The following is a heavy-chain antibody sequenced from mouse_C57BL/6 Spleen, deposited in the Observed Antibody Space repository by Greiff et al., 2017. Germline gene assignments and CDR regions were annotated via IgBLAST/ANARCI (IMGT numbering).Heavy chain of an antibody. CDR1: GFNIKDDY. CDR3: TTGDLPYYYGSSPYAMDY. D-gene: IGHD1-1*01. V-gene: IGHV14-4*01. Sequence: EVQLQQSGAELVRPGASVKLSCTASGFNIKDDYMHWVKQRPEQGLEWIGWIDPENGDTEYASKFQGKATITADPSSNTAYLQLSSLTSEDTAVYYCTTGDLPYYYGSSPYAMDYGGQGTSVTVAS. J-gene: IGHJ4*01. CDR2: IDPENGDT.